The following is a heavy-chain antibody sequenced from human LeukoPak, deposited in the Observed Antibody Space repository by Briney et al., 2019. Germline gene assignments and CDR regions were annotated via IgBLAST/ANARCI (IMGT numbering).Heavy chain of an antibody. CDR2: ISSSGSTI. V-gene: IGHV3-11*04. CDR1: GFTFSDYY. D-gene: IGHD3-3*01. Sequence: PGGSLRLSCAASGFTFSDYYMSWIRQAPGKGLEWVSYISSSGSTIYYADSVKGRFTISRDNAKNSLYLQMNSLRAEDTAVYYCARDGDFWSGYYFRYYYYYMDVWGKGTTVTVSS. CDR3: ARDGDFWSGYYFRYYYYYMDV. J-gene: IGHJ6*03.